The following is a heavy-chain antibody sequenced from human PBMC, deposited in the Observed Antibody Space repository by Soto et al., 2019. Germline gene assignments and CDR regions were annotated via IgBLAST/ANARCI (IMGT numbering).Heavy chain of an antibody. V-gene: IGHV1-69*12. CDR3: ARGTPDTPDAFDI. J-gene: IGHJ3*02. Sequence: QVQLVQSGAEVKKPGSSVKVSCKASGGTFSSYAISWVRQAPGQGLEWMGGIIPVFGTANYAQKFQGRVTITADESTSKAYMEMSSLRSKDTAVYYCARGTPDTPDAFDIWGKGKMVTVSS. CDR2: IIPVFGTA. D-gene: IGHD2-15*01. CDR1: GGTFSSYA.